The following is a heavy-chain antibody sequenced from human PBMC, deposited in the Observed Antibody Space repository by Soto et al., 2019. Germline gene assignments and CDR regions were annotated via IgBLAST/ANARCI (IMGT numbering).Heavy chain of an antibody. J-gene: IGHJ4*02. CDR1: GFTFSNVW. Sequence: EVQLVESGGGLVKPGGSLSLSCAASGFTFSNVWMSWVRQAPGKGLEWVGRIKRRADGGTTDYATPVRGRFTVSRDDSKNTLYLQMNSLKTEDPAVYYCTAGYCSGGSCYSVVYWGQGTLVTVSS. CDR3: TAGYCSGGSCYSVVY. D-gene: IGHD2-15*01. V-gene: IGHV3-15*01. CDR2: IKRRADGGTT.